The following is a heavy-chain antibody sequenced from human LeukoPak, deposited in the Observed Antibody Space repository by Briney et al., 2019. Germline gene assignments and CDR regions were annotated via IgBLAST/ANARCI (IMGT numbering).Heavy chain of an antibody. Sequence: PGGSLRLSCAASGFTFSSYAMSWVRQAPGKGLERVSGISGSGSNTYYTDSVKGRFTISRDNSKNTLYLQMNSLRAVDTAIYYCAKDSIPRYYDSSEPTFDYWGQGTLVTVSS. J-gene: IGHJ4*02. D-gene: IGHD3-22*01. CDR2: ISGSGSNT. V-gene: IGHV3-23*01. CDR3: AKDSIPRYYDSSEPTFDY. CDR1: GFTFSSYA.